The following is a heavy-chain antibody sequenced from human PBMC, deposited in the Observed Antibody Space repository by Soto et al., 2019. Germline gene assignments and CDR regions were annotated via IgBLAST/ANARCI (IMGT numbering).Heavy chain of an antibody. V-gene: IGHV3-66*01. CDR1: GFTVSSSH. CDR2: IYTDGNT. Sequence: EVQLVDSGGDLVQPGGSLRLSCAASGFTVSSSHMSWVRQAPGKGLEWVSVIYTDGNTFYADSVKGRFTMSSDNSKNRLWLQMNSLRTEDTAVYYCARGPGGESAGWLDPWGQGTLVTVSS. CDR3: ARGPGGESAGWLDP. J-gene: IGHJ5*02. D-gene: IGHD3-16*01.